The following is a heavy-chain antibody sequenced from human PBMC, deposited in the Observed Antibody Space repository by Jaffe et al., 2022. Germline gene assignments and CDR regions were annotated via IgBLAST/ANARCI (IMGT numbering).Heavy chain of an antibody. CDR2: IYYSGST. D-gene: IGHD1-26*01. Sequence: QLQLQESGPGLVKPSETLSLTCTVSGGSISSSSYYWGWIRQPPGKGLEWIGSIYYSGSTYYNPSLKSRVTISVDTSKNQFSLKLSSVTAADTAVYYCARHGVGAMFLHYWGQGTLVTVSS. CDR3: ARHGVGAMFLHY. J-gene: IGHJ4*02. CDR1: GGSISSSSYY. V-gene: IGHV4-39*01.